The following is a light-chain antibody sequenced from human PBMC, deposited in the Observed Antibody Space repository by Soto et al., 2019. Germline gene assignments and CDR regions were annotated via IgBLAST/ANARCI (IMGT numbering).Light chain of an antibody. CDR1: SSNIGNNY. CDR3: GAWDSSLSAYV. J-gene: IGLJ1*01. Sequence: QSVLAQPPSVSAAPGQKVTISCSGSSSNIGNNYVSWYQQLPGTAPKLLSIPDRFSASKSGTSATLGITGLQTGDEADYYCGAWDSSLSAYVFGTGTKLTVL. V-gene: IGLV1-51*01.